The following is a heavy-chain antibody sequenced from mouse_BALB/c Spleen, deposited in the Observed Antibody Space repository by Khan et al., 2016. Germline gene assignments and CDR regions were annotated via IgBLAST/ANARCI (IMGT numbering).Heavy chain of an antibody. CDR3: VRDYGSGYGVDFDV. CDR1: GYTFTDYG. V-gene: IGHV1S137*01. CDR2: ISTDYGDT. Sequence: QVQLQQSGAELVRPGVSVKISCKGSGYTFTDYGMHWVKQSHAKSLEWIGVISTDYGDTKYNQKFKDKATMTVDKSSSTAYMDLAGLTSEDSAIYYCVRDYGSGYGVDFDVWGAGTTVTVSS. J-gene: IGHJ1*01. D-gene: IGHD1-1*01.